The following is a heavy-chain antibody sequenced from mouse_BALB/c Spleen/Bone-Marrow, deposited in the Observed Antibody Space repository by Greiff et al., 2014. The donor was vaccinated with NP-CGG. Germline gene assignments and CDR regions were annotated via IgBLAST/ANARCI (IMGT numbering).Heavy chain of an antibody. D-gene: IGHD1-2*01. J-gene: IGHJ4*01. Sequence: VKLMESGPGLVAPSQSLSITCTVSGFSLTNYGVHWVRQPPGKGLEWLGVIWADGSTNYNSALMSRLSISKDNSKSQVSFKMNSLQTDDTAMYYCARITTATGAMDYWGQGTSVTVSS. CDR1: GFSLTNYG. V-gene: IGHV2-9*02. CDR3: ARITTATGAMDY. CDR2: IWADGST.